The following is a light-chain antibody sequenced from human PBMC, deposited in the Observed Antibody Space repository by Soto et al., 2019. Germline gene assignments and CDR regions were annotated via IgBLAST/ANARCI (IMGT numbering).Light chain of an antibody. V-gene: IGLV2-14*01. CDR2: DVR. CDR1: TSDIGGYNF. Sequence: QSALTQPASASGSPGQSITISCTGTTSDIGGYNFVSWYQQHPGKAPKLLIYDVRNRPSGVSNRFSGSKSGNTASLTISGLQAEDEADYYCNSYRTISTYVFGSGTKLTVL. CDR3: NSYRTISTYV. J-gene: IGLJ1*01.